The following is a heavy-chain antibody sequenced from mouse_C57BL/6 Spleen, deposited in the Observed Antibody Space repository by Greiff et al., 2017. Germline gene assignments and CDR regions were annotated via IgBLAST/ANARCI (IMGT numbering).Heavy chain of an antibody. V-gene: IGHV1-62-2*01. CDR2: FYPGSGSI. J-gene: IGHJ4*01. Sequence: QVQLQQSGAELVKPGASVKLSCKASGYTFTEYTIHWVKQRSGQGLEWIGWFYPGSGSIKYNEKFKDKATLTADKSSSTVYMELSRLTSEDAAVYFCARHGRGGDYDVYYAMDYWGQGTSVTVSS. CDR3: ARHGRGGDYDVYYAMDY. CDR1: GYTFTEYT. D-gene: IGHD2-4*01.